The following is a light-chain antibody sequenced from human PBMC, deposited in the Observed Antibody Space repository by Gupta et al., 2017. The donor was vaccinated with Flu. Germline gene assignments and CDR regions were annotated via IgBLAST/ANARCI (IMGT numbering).Light chain of an antibody. Sequence: DIVMTQSPFSLSVSPGEPASISCRSSQSLLHSNGYNYLDSYRQKPGQSPQLLIYLVSNRASGVGDRFRVSGRGTDFTLNISRGEAGDVGVYYCLHALQNNCRFTFGRGTKVDI. CDR3: LHALQNNCRFT. V-gene: IGKV2-28*01. CDR2: LVS. J-gene: IGKJ3*01. CDR1: QSLLHSNGYNY.